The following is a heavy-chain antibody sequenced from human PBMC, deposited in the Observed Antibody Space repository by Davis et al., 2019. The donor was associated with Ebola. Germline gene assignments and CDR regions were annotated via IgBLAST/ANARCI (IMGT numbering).Heavy chain of an antibody. V-gene: IGHV2-5*01. CDR2: IYWNDDK. Sequence: SGPTLVKPTQTLTLTCTFSGFSLSTNGVGVGWIRQPPGKALEWLALIYWNDDKRYSPSLKSRLTITKDTSKNQVVLTMTNMDPVDTATYYCAHRREYYDSSGYYPLFDYWGQGTLVTVSS. CDR3: AHRREYYDSSGYYPLFDY. J-gene: IGHJ4*02. CDR1: GFSLSTNGVG. D-gene: IGHD3-22*01.